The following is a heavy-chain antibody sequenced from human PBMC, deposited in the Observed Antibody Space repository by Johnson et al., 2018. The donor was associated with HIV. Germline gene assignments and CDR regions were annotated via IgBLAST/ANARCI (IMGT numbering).Heavy chain of an antibody. V-gene: IGHV3-66*02. J-gene: IGHJ3*02. CDR2: LYSGGNT. CDR3: AKWGLGGAPKGAFDI. D-gene: IGHD3-16*01. CDR1: GFSVSNNY. Sequence: VQLVESGGGVVQPGRSLRLSCAASGFSVSNNYMNWVRQAPGKGLEWVSVLYSGGNTYYADSVKGRFTISRDNSKNTLYLEMNSLRAEDTAVYYCAKWGLGGAPKGAFDIWGQGTMVTVSS.